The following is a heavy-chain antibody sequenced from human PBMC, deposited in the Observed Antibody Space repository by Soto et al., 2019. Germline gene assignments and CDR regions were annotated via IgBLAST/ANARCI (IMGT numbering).Heavy chain of an antibody. D-gene: IGHD6-13*01. V-gene: IGHV3-23*01. CDR2: ISGGGATT. CDR3: AWPSIQAAGTY. J-gene: IGHJ4*02. CDR1: GFILSNYA. Sequence: PGGSLRLSCVASGFILSNYAMSWARQAPGKGLEWVAVISGGGATTDYADSMKGRFTISRDNSQNTVYLQLNSLRAEDTAIYYCAWPSIQAAGTYCGQRTLVAVSS.